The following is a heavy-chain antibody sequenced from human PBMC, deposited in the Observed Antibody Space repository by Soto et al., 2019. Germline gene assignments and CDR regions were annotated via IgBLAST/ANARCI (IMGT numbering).Heavy chain of an antibody. CDR3: ARDRSDGYYGMDV. Sequence: GGSLRLSCAASGFTFSSYAMHWVRQAPGKGLGWVAVISYDGRNKYYADSVKGRFTISRDNSKNTLYLQMNSLRAEDTAVYYCARDRSDGYYGMDVWGQGTTVTVSS. CDR2: ISYDGRNK. J-gene: IGHJ6*02. V-gene: IGHV3-30*04. CDR1: GFTFSSYA.